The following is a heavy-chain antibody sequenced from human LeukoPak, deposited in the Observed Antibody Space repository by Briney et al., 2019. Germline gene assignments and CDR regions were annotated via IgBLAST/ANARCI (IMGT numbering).Heavy chain of an antibody. V-gene: IGHV3-66*02. Sequence: PGGSLRLSCAASGFTVSGHYMSWVRQAPGKGLEWVSVIHSGGTAYYADSVKGRFTISRDNSKNTLFRQLNSLRPEDTALYYCARGGLGGEALEVWGQGTMVTVSS. J-gene: IGHJ3*01. CDR1: GFTVSGHY. D-gene: IGHD3-10*01. CDR2: IHSGGTA. CDR3: ARGGLGGEALEV.